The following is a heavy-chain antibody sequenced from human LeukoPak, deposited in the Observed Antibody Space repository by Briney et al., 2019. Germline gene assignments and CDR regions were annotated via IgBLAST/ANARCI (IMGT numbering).Heavy chain of an antibody. J-gene: IGHJ4*02. D-gene: IGHD2-21*01. CDR3: ARAGRLLTPFDY. V-gene: IGHV4-59*01. CDR2: IYYSGST. CDR1: GGSISSYY. Sequence: SETLSLTCTVSGGSISSYYWSWIRQPPGKGLEWIGYIYYSGSTNYNPSLKSRVTISVDTSKNQFSLKLSSVTAADTAVYYCARAGRLLTPFDYWGQGTLVTVSS.